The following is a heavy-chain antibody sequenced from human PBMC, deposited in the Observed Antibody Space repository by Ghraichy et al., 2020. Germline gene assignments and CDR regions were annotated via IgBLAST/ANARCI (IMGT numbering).Heavy chain of an antibody. V-gene: IGHV4-34*01. CDR2: INHSGST. J-gene: IGHJ3*02. D-gene: IGHD3-9*01. CDR1: GGSFSGYY. Sequence: GSLRLSCAVYGGSFSGYYWSWIRQPPGKGLEWIGEINHSGSTNYNPSLKSRVTISVDTSKNQFSLKLSSVTAADTAVYYCAREGDYDILTGAFDIWGQGTMVTVSS. CDR3: AREGDYDILTGAFDI.